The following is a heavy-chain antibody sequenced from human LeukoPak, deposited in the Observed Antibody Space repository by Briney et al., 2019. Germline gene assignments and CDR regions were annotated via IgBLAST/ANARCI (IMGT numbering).Heavy chain of an antibody. CDR2: IYPGDSDT. Sequence: GESLKISCKGSGYSFTSYWIGWVRQMPGKGLEWMGIIYPGDSDTRYSPSFQGQVTISADKSISTAYLQWSSLKASDTAMYYCARRPEYDYVWGSYRPNAFDIWGQGTMVTVSS. D-gene: IGHD3-16*02. CDR1: GYSFTSYW. V-gene: IGHV5-51*01. J-gene: IGHJ3*02. CDR3: ARRPEYDYVWGSYRPNAFDI.